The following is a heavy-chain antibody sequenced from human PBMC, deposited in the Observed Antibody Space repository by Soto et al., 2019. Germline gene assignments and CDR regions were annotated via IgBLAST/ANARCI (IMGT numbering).Heavy chain of an antibody. CDR1: GYNFTSYW. CDR2: IDPSDSYT. CDR3: ARPYYYDSSGYYYQLDVFDI. D-gene: IGHD3-22*01. J-gene: IGHJ3*02. V-gene: IGHV5-10-1*01. Sequence: PGESLKISCKGSGYNFTSYWISWVRQMPGKGLEWMGRIDPSDSYTNYSPSFQGHVTISADKSINTAYLQWSSLRASDTAMYYCARPYYYDSSGYYYQLDVFDIWGQGTMVT.